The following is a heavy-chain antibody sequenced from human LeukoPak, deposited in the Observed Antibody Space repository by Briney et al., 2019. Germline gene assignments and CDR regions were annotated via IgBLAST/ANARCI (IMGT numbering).Heavy chain of an antibody. V-gene: IGHV4-61*08. D-gene: IGHD3-9*01. Sequence: SETLSLTCTVSGGSISSGGYYWSWIRQPPGKGLEWIGYIYYSGSTNYNPPLKSRVTISVDTSKNQFSLKLSSVTAAGTAVYYCARAARWYFVSHWGQGTLVTVSS. CDR2: IYYSGST. CDR1: GGSISSGGYY. CDR3: ARAARWYFVSH. J-gene: IGHJ4*02.